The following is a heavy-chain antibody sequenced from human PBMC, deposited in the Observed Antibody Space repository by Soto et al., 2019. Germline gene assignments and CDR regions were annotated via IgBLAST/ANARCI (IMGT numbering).Heavy chain of an antibody. J-gene: IGHJ6*02. D-gene: IGHD6-13*01. CDR3: ARDLQYSSSWYWDPTSPDRSYYYYYGMDV. Sequence: SEILSLSCTVSGGSISSGDYYWSWIRQPPGKGLEWIGYIYYSGSTYYNPSLKSRVTISVDTSKNQFSLKLSSVTAADTAVYYCARDLQYSSSWYWDPTSPDRSYYYYYGMDVWSQGTTVTVSS. V-gene: IGHV4-30-4*01. CDR2: IYYSGST. CDR1: GGSISSGDYY.